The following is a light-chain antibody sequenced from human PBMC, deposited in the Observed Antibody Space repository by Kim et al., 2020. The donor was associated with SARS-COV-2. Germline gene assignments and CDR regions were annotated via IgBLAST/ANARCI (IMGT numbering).Light chain of an antibody. Sequence: DIQMTQSPSSVSASVGDRVTITCRASQDLKYWLAWYQQKPGKAPRLLIYAASTLQSGVPSRFSGSGHGTDFSLTISSLQPEDVATYYCQQANSFLLTFGGGTKVDIK. CDR1: QDLKYW. J-gene: IGKJ4*01. CDR2: AAS. V-gene: IGKV1D-12*01. CDR3: QQANSFLLT.